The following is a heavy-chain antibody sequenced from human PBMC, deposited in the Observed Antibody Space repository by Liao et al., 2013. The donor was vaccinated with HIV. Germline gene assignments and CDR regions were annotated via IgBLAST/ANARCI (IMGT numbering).Heavy chain of an antibody. Sequence: QVQLQESGPGLVKPSQTLSLTCTVSGGSISSGSYYWSWIRQPAGKGLEWIGRIYTSGSTNYNPSLKSRLTISVDTSKNQFSLKLSSVTAADTAVYYCAREPTYYDIYYYMDVWGKGTTVTVSS. CDR2: IYTSGST. D-gene: IGHD3-9*01. V-gene: IGHV4-61*02. J-gene: IGHJ6*03. CDR1: GGSISSGSYY. CDR3: AREPTYYDIYYYMDV.